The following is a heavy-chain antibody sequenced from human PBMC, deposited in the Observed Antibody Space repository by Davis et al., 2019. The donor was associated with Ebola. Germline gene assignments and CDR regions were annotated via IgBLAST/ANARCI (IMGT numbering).Heavy chain of an antibody. J-gene: IGHJ6*02. CDR1: GYTFTSYA. CDR3: ARVPDRTAGGVYFYYGMDV. Sequence: AASVKVSCKASGYTFTSYAISWVRQAPGQGLEWMGRIIPILGIANYAQKFQGRVTITADKSTSTAYMELSSLRSEDTAVYYCARVPDRTAGGVYFYYGMDVWGQGTTVTVSS. CDR2: IIPILGIA. D-gene: IGHD2-2*01. V-gene: IGHV1-69*04.